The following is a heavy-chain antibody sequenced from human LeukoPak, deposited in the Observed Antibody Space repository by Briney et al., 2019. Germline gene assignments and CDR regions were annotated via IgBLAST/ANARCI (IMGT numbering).Heavy chain of an antibody. J-gene: IGHJ6*03. Sequence: SVKVSCKASGGTFSSYAISWVRQAPGQGLEWMGGIIPIFGTANYAQKFQGRVTITADKSTSTAYKELSSLRSEDTAVYYCARVRGWFGELRGYMDVWGKGTTVTVSS. CDR2: IIPIFGTA. CDR3: ARVRGWFGELRGYMDV. V-gene: IGHV1-69*06. D-gene: IGHD3-10*01. CDR1: GGTFSSYA.